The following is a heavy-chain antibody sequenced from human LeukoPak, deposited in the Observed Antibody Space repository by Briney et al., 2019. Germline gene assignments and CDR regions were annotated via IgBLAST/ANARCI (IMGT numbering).Heavy chain of an antibody. V-gene: IGHV4-38-2*02. CDR2: VFHRGTT. CDR3: VRDGYYGSGSPGWFGP. Sequence: SETLSLTCTVSGYSINSAFYWGWIRVPPGKGLEWIGSVFHRGTTYYNSSLKSRANISIDTSKNQFSLKLNSLTAEDTAMYYCVRDGYYGSGSPGWFGPWGPGTLAIVSA. D-gene: IGHD3-10*01. CDR1: GYSINSAFY. J-gene: IGHJ5*02.